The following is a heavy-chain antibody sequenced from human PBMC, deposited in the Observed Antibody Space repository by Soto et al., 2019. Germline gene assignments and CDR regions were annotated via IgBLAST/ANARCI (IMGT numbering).Heavy chain of an antibody. CDR2: ISYDGINK. D-gene: IGHD1-1*01. J-gene: IGHJ4*02. Sequence: QVQLVESGGGVVQPGRSLRLSCAASGFTFSSYGMHWVRQAPGKGLEWVAVISYDGINKYYADSVKGRFTISRDNSKIALYMQMNSLRAEDTAVYYCAKSVYNWNDGFFDYWGQGTLVTVSS. V-gene: IGHV3-30*18. CDR1: GFTFSSYG. CDR3: AKSVYNWNDGFFDY.